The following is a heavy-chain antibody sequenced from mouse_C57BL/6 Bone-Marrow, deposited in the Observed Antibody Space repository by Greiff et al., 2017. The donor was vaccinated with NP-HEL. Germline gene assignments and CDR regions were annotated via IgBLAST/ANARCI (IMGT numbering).Heavy chain of an antibody. CDR2: ISSGGSYT. Sequence: EVQLQESGGDLVKPGGSLKLSCAASGFTFSSYGMSWVRQTPDKRLEWVATISSGGSYTYYPDSVKGRFTISRDNAKNTLYLQMSSLKSEDTAMYYCARHEAVVGCWGQGTTLTVAS. CDR1: GFTFSSYG. V-gene: IGHV5-6*01. D-gene: IGHD1-1*01. CDR3: ARHEAVVGC. J-gene: IGHJ2*01.